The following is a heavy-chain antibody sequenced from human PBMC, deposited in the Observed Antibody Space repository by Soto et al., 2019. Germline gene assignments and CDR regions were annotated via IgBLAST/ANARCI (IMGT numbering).Heavy chain of an antibody. CDR1: GGSISSSDYY. D-gene: IGHD2-2*01. CDR3: ARNGGYCSSASCFANWFDP. J-gene: IGHJ5*02. Sequence: SETLSLTCTVSGGSISSSDYYWGWIRQPPGKGLEWIGSIYYSGRTYYNPSLKSRVTISVDTSKNQSSLKLNSVTAADTAVYYCARNGGYCSSASCFANWFDPWGQGTLVTVSS. CDR2: IYYSGRT. V-gene: IGHV4-39*01.